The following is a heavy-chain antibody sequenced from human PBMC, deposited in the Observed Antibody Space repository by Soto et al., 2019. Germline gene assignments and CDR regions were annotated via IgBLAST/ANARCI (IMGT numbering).Heavy chain of an antibody. CDR1: GCTFSSYA. CDR3: ARAERYSGRYSVYYGMDG. V-gene: IGHV3-30-3*01. CDR2: ISYDGSNK. Sequence: PGGSLRLSFAASGCTFSSYAMHWFRQAPGKGLEWVAVISYDGSNKYYADSVKGRFTISRDNSKNTLYLQMNSLRAEDTAVYYCARAERYSGRYSVYYGMDGWDQGTTVTV. D-gene: IGHD1-26*01. J-gene: IGHJ6*02.